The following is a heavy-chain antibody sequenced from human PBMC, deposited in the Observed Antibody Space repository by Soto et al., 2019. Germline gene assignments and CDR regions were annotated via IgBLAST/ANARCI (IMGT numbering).Heavy chain of an antibody. V-gene: IGHV3-23*01. CDR3: AKSKTYWDSYYVFEF. Sequence: AGSLRLSSAASGFTFSRQGMSWVRQAPGKGLEWVSIISAGGDTTHYADSVKGRFTISRDNSKNTLYLQMNPLRAEDTAVYYCAKSKTYWDSYYVFEFGVQGILVTVSS. CDR1: GFTFSRQG. CDR2: ISAGGDTT. J-gene: IGHJ4*02. D-gene: IGHD3-10*01.